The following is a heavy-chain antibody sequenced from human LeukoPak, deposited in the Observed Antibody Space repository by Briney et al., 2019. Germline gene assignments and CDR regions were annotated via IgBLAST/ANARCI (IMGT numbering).Heavy chain of an antibody. CDR3: ARAPESGNGSFGP. D-gene: IGHD3-3*01. CDR1: GGSINSDGYY. Sequence: SETLSLTCIVSGGSINSDGYYWSWLRQHPGKGLEWIGYIYHSGTTYDNPSLRSRVSISIDTSKGQFSLKLNSVTAADTAVYYCARAPESGNGSFGPWGQGTLVTVSS. J-gene: IGHJ5*02. V-gene: IGHV4-31*03. CDR2: IYHSGTT.